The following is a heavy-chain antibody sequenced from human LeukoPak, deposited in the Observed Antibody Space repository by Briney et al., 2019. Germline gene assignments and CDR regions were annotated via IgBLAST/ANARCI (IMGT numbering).Heavy chain of an antibody. V-gene: IGHV3-21*01. Sequence: PGGSLRLSCAASGFTFSSYSMNWVRQAPGKGLEWVSSISSSATYMYYADSLKGRFTISRDNAKNSLYLQMNSLRAEDTAVYYCARDREVVTPYYFDYWGQGTLVTVSS. CDR3: ARDREVVTPYYFDY. CDR1: GFTFSSYS. J-gene: IGHJ4*02. CDR2: ISSSATYM. D-gene: IGHD4-23*01.